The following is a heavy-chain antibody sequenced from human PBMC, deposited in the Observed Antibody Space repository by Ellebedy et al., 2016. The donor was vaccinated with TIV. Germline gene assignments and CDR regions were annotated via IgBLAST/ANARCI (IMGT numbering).Heavy chain of an antibody. Sequence: PGGSLRLSCVASGFTFDSYAMHWVRQAPGKGLEWVSVIYSGGSTYYADSVKGRFTISRDNSKNTVYLQMNSLRADDTAVYYCARDLGSGWDLVYAFDAWGQGTMVTVSS. CDR3: ARDLGSGWDLVYAFDA. V-gene: IGHV3-66*01. J-gene: IGHJ3*01. CDR1: GFTFDSYA. D-gene: IGHD6-19*01. CDR2: IYSGGST.